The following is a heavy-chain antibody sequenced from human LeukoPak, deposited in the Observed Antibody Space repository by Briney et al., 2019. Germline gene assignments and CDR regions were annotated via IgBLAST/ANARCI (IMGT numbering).Heavy chain of an antibody. V-gene: IGHV4-39*07. CDR1: GGSISSGSYY. CDR2: INHSGST. Sequence: PSETLSLTCTVSGGSISSGSYYWSWIRQPPGKGLEWIGEINHSGSTNYNPSLKSRVTISVDTSKNQFSLKLSSVTAADTAVYYCARGAVVALDYWGQGTLVTVSS. J-gene: IGHJ4*02. D-gene: IGHD2-15*01. CDR3: ARGAVVALDY.